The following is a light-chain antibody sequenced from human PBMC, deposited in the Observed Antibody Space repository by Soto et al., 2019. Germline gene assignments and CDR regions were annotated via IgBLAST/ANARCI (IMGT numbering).Light chain of an antibody. CDR3: QQLTDWPPQWT. Sequence: EVVLPQYHDTLSLPAEERSTLSCISIQSISSYLAWYQQKPGQAPRLLIYDAPSRATGIPARFSGSGSGTDFTLTISSLEPEDFAVYYCQQLTDWPPQWTFGQGTKVDI. CDR1: QSISSY. CDR2: DAP. J-gene: IGKJ1*01. V-gene: IGKV3-11*01.